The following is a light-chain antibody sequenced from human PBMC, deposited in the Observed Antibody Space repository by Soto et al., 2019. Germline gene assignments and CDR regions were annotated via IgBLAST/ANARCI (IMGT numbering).Light chain of an antibody. CDR2: RSD. V-gene: IGLV1-47*01. CDR1: SSNIGRNN. Sequence: QPVLTQPPSASGTPGQRVTISCSGSSSNIGRNNVYWYQQLPGTAPKLLIYRSDQRPSGVPDRFSGSKSGTSASLAISGLRSEDETDYYCAAWDGSLSGVVFGGGTKLTVL. CDR3: AAWDGSLSGVV. J-gene: IGLJ2*01.